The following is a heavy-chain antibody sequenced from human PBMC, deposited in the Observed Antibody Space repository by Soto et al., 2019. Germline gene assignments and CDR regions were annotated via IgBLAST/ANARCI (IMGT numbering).Heavy chain of an antibody. D-gene: IGHD2-15*01. Sequence: QVQLVESGGGLVKPGGSLRLSCAASGFTFSDYYISWIRQAPGKGLEWVSYISSSGTIIYHADSVKGRFTISRDNAKNSLFLQMNSLRAEDTAVYYCARGKSIFYGMDVWGKGTTVTVSS. V-gene: IGHV3-11*01. CDR1: GFTFSDYY. CDR3: ARGKSIFYGMDV. CDR2: ISSSGTII. J-gene: IGHJ6*04.